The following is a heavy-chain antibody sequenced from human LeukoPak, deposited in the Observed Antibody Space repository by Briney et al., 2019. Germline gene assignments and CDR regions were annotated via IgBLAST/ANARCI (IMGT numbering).Heavy chain of an antibody. CDR3: ARVSSKTYYYGSGSYRY. Sequence: SETLSLTCAVYGGSFSGYYWSWIRQPPGKGLEWIGEINHSGSTNYNPSPKSRVTISVDTSKNQFSLKLSSVTAADTAVYYCARVSSKTYYYGSGSYRYWGQGTLDTVSS. J-gene: IGHJ4*02. CDR2: INHSGST. V-gene: IGHV4-34*01. CDR1: GGSFSGYY. D-gene: IGHD3-10*01.